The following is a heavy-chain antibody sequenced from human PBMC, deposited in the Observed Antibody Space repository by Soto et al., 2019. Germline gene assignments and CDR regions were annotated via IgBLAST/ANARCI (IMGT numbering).Heavy chain of an antibody. V-gene: IGHV1-69*06. CDR3: ARQNAVAPHFCSGMDV. CDR2: IIPMFGTA. CDR1: GGTFGSYT. J-gene: IGHJ6*02. D-gene: IGHD2-15*01. Sequence: QVHLVQAGAEVKKPGSSVKVSCTASGGTFGSYTVTWVRQAPGQGLEWMGEIIPMFGTASYAQTFQGRVTLTADKSTTTAHMELSSLSSDDTAVYFCARQNAVAPHFCSGMDVWGQGTTVTVSS.